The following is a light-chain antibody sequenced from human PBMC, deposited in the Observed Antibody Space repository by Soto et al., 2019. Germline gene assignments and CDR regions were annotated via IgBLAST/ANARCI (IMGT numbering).Light chain of an antibody. J-gene: IGLJ3*02. V-gene: IGLV1-51*02. CDR1: SSNIGNNY. Sequence: QSVLTQPPSVSAAPGQKVTISCSGTSSNIGNNYVSWYQQFPGAAPKLLIYENNKRPSGIPDRFSGSKSGTSATLGITGLQNGDEADYYCGTWHSSLSTWVFGGGTKLTVL. CDR2: ENN. CDR3: GTWHSSLSTWV.